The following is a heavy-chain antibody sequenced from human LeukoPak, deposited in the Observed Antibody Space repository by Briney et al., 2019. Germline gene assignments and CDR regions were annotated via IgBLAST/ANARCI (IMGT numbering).Heavy chain of an antibody. CDR3: ARVRRLTRTLGDYYYYMDV. D-gene: IGHD1-7*01. V-gene: IGHV1-2*02. CDR1: GYTFTGSY. Sequence: ASVKVSCKASGYTFTGSYLHWVRQAPGQGPEWMGWINPNSGGSNSAQKFQGRVTMTRDTSINTAYMELSRLTSDDTAVYYCARVRRLTRTLGDYYYYMDVWGKGTTVTVSS. J-gene: IGHJ6*03. CDR2: INPNSGGS.